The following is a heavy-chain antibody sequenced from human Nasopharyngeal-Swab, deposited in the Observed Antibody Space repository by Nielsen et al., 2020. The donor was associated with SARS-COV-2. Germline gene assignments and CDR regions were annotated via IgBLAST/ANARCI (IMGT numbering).Heavy chain of an antibody. CDR2: ISSSNI. CDR3: ARDRHGDDSRNYYYGMDV. J-gene: IGHJ6*02. Sequence: GESLKISCAASGFTFSSYSMNWVRQAPGKGLEWVSSISSSNIYYADSVKGRFTISRDNAKNSLYLQMNSLRAEDAAVYYCARDRHGDDSRNYYYGMDVWGQGTTVSVSS. D-gene: IGHD4-23*01. CDR1: GFTFSSYS. V-gene: IGHV3-21*04.